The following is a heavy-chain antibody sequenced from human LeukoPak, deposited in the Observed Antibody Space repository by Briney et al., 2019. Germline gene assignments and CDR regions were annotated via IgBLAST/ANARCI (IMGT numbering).Heavy chain of an antibody. Sequence: GGSLRLSCAASGFTFNDYAMHWVRQAPGKGLEWVAVILYDGTNSYYADSVKGRFTISRDDSRNTLYLQMNSLRAEDTAVYYCAKDAVYDYYDSNGYSDYWGQGTLVTVSS. D-gene: IGHD3-22*01. CDR3: AKDAVYDYYDSNGYSDY. CDR2: ILYDGTNS. V-gene: IGHV3-30*18. CDR1: GFTFNDYA. J-gene: IGHJ4*02.